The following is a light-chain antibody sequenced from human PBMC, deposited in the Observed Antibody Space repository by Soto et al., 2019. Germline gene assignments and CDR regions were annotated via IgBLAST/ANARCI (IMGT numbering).Light chain of an antibody. CDR2: LGY. J-gene: IGKJ1*01. V-gene: IGKV2-28*01. CDR1: QSLLHSTGYNF. Sequence: DLVMTQSPLSLPVTPGESASISCRSSQSLLHSTGYNFLDWYLQKPGQSPQFLIFLGYNRASGVSARFSGSGSGTDFTLKISRVGAADVGVYYCMQALQTPRTFGQGTKV. CDR3: MQALQTPRT.